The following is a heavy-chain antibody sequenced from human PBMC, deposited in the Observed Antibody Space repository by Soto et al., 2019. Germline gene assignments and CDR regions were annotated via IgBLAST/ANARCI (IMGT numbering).Heavy chain of an antibody. J-gene: IGHJ4*02. D-gene: IGHD4-17*01. V-gene: IGHV4-38-2*01. CDR2: IYYSGST. Sequence: QVQLQESGPGLVKPSETLSLTCAVSGYSISSGYYWGWIRQPPGKGLEWIGSIYYSGSTNYNPSLRSRVTISVDTSNNHFSLKLSSVTAADTAVYYCARVTVGARGGYFDYWGQGTLVTVSS. CDR3: ARVTVGARGGYFDY. CDR1: GYSISSGYY.